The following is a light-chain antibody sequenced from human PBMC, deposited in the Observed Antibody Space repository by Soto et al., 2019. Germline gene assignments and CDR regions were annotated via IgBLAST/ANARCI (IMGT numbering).Light chain of an antibody. CDR1: QGITSS. V-gene: IGKV1-9*01. J-gene: IGKJ4*01. CDR2: AES. CDR3: QKLNSYPLT. Sequence: DIQLTRAPSFLSASVGDRVTITCRASQGITSSLAWYQQKPGKAPKVLIYAESTLQSGVPSRLSGSGSGTELNLTISSLQPEDFATYYCQKLNSYPLTFGGGTKVDIK.